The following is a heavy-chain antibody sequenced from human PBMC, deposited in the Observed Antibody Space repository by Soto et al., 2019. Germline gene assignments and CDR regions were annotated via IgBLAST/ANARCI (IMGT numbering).Heavy chain of an antibody. Sequence: PGGSLRLSCAASGFTFSSYAMSWVRQAPGKGLEWVSAISGSGGSTYYADSVKGRFTISRDNSKNTLYLQMNSLRAEDTAVYYCDRGWDSYGTRGYYGMDVWGQGTTVTVSS. CDR1: GFTFSSYA. CDR3: DRGWDSYGTRGYYGMDV. D-gene: IGHD5-18*01. CDR2: ISGSGGST. V-gene: IGHV3-23*01. J-gene: IGHJ6*02.